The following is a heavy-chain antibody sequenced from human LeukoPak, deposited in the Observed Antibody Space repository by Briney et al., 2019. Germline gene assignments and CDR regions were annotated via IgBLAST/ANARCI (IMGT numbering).Heavy chain of an antibody. CDR1: GFTFSSYL. Sequence: PGGSLRLSCAASGFTFSSYLMSWVRQAPGKGLEWVANIKQDGSEKYYVDSVKGRFTISRDNAKNSLYLQMNSLRAEDTAVYYCARDLRFWGQGTLVTVSS. CDR3: ARDLRF. J-gene: IGHJ4*02. V-gene: IGHV3-7*01. CDR2: IKQDGSEK.